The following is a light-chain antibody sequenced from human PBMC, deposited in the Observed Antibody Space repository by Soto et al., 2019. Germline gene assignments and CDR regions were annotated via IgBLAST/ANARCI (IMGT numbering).Light chain of an antibody. CDR1: TGAVTSGYY. V-gene: IGLV7-43*01. CDR3: LLYYGGAQGV. Sequence: QAVVTQEPSLTVSPGGTVTLTCAISTGAVTSGYYPNWFQQKPGQPPMSLIYSTSYKHSWTPARFSGSLLGDKAALTLSGVQPEDEAEYYCLLYYGGAQGVSGGGTKLTVL. J-gene: IGLJ3*02. CDR2: STS.